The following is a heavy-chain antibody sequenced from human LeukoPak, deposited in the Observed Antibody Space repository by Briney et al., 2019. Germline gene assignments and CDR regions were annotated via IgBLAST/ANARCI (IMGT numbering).Heavy chain of an antibody. V-gene: IGHV4-39*01. J-gene: IGHJ1*01. D-gene: IGHD3-22*01. CDR2: IYYSGRT. Sequence: SETLSLTCSVSGDSVSRSDSYWDWIRQPPGKGLEWIGTIYYSGRTYYSPSLKSRVTMSVDPSNNQFSLNLRPVTAADTALYYCARRRYYDGSGYLEWGQGTLLSVSS. CDR1: GDSVSRSDSY. CDR3: ARRRYYDGSGYLE.